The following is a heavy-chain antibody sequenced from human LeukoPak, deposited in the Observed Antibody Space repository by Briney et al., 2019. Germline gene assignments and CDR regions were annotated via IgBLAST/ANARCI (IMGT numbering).Heavy chain of an antibody. V-gene: IGHV3-74*01. CDR3: IRNLDFWGDSEDY. CDR2: INSDGSIT. D-gene: IGHD3-3*01. J-gene: IGHJ4*02. Sequence: GGSLRLSCAASGFIFSSYAMTWVRQAPGKGLVWVSRINSDGSITTYADSVKGRFTISRDNAKNTLYLQMNSLRAEDTAVYYCIRNLDFWGDSEDYWGQGTRVTVSS. CDR1: GFIFSSYA.